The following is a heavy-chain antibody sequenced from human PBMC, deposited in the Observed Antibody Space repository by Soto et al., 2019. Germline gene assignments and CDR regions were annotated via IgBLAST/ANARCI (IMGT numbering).Heavy chain of an antibody. V-gene: IGHV5-10-1*01. J-gene: IGHJ4*02. CDR1: GYSFTNYL. Sequence: GESLKISCQGSGYSFTNYLINWVRQMPVKGLEWMGRIGPSDSYTNYSPSFQGHVTLSADKSISTAYLQWSSLKASDTAMYYCVRLYSYYSSGYSFDYCGQLTLVTLCS. D-gene: IGHD3-22*01. CDR3: VRLYSYYSSGYSFDY. CDR2: IGPSDSYT.